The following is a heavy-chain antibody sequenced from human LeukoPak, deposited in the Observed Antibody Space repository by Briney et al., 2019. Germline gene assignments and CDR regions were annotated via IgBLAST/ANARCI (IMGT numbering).Heavy chain of an antibody. CDR2: IGGRGGSI. CDR1: GFRFSDFT. J-gene: IGHJ5*02. V-gene: IGHV3-23*01. CDR3: GKEGGA. D-gene: IGHD3-16*01. Sequence: GGSLRLSCAASGFRFSDFTMTWVRQAPGKGPEWVSAIGGRGGSIYYADSLGGRFTISRDNSKDMLYLQMNSLKVEDTATYYCGKEGGAWGQGTKVTVSS.